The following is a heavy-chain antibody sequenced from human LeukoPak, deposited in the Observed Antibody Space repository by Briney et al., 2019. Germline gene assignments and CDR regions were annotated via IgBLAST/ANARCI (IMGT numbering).Heavy chain of an antibody. CDR2: IYTSGST. J-gene: IGHJ6*03. CDR1: GGSISRGSYY. CDR3: ARFEAYPLYYYYYMDV. V-gene: IGHV4-61*02. Sequence: SQTLSLTCTVSGGSISRGSYYWSWIRQPAGKGLEWIGRIYTSGSTNYNPSLKSRVTISVDTSKNQFSLKLSSVSAADTAVYYCARFEAYPLYYYYYMDVWGKGTTVTVSS.